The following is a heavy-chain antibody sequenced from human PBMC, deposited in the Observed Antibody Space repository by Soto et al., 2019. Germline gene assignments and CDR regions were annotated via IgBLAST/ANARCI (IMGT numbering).Heavy chain of an antibody. V-gene: IGHV4-34*09. J-gene: IGHJ5*02. Sequence: SETLSLTCAVYGGSFSGYYWSWIRQVPGKGLEWIGHIYVTGAVDYNPSLRDRITISQDTSERQFSLNLRLVTAADTAVYYCARLRIATNNYKWFDPWGQGTLVTVSS. CDR3: ARLRIATNNYKWFDP. CDR2: IYVTGAV. CDR1: GGSFSGYY. D-gene: IGHD2-21*01.